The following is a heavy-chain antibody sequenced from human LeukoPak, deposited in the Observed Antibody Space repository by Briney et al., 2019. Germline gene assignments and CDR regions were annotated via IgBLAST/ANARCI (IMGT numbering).Heavy chain of an antibody. CDR1: GFTFSSYG. Sequence: GGSLRLSCAASGFTFSSYGMHWVRQAPGRGLEWVAFIRYDGSNKYYADSVKGRFTISRDNSKNTLYLQMNSLRPDDTAVYYCANDGAYYDSSTDAFDIWGQGTMVTVSS. V-gene: IGHV3-30*02. CDR2: IRYDGSNK. CDR3: ANDGAYYDSSTDAFDI. D-gene: IGHD3-22*01. J-gene: IGHJ3*02.